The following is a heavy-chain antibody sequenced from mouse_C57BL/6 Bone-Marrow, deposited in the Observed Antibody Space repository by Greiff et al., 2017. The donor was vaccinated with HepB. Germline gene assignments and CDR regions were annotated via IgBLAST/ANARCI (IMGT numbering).Heavy chain of an antibody. D-gene: IGHD2-3*01. J-gene: IGHJ4*01. CDR1: GYSFTGYY. Sequence: EVQLQQSGPELVKPGASVKISCKASGYSFTGYYMNWVKQSPEKSLEWIGEINPITGGTTYNQKFKAKATLTVDKSSSTAYMQLKSLTSEDSAVYYCARDGGYYEDYAMDYWGQGTSVTVSS. CDR2: INPITGGT. V-gene: IGHV1-42*01. CDR3: ARDGGYYEDYAMDY.